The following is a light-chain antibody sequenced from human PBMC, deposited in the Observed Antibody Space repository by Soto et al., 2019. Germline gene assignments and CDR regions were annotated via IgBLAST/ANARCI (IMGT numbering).Light chain of an antibody. Sequence: QSVPTQPASVSGSPGQSITISCTGTSSDVGSYNLVSWYQQHPGKAPKLMLYEVNNRPSGVSNRFSASKSGNTASLTISGLQAEDEADYYCSSYTSTSTWVFGGGTKLTVL. V-gene: IGLV2-14*02. CDR2: EVN. CDR1: SSDVGSYNL. CDR3: SSYTSTSTWV. J-gene: IGLJ3*02.